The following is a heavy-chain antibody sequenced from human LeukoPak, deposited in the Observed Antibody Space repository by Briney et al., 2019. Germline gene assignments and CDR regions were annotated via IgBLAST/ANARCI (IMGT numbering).Heavy chain of an antibody. D-gene: IGHD6-13*01. CDR2: ISGSGGST. CDR3: ANSLYNSSWYFYFQH. CDR1: GFTFSNYG. V-gene: IGHV3-23*01. J-gene: IGHJ1*01. Sequence: GGSLRLSCAASGFTFSNYGMSWVRQAPGKGLEWVSVISGSGGSTYHADSVKGRFTISRDNSKNTLYLQMNSLRAEDTAVYFCANSLYNSSWYFYFQHWGQGTLVTVSS.